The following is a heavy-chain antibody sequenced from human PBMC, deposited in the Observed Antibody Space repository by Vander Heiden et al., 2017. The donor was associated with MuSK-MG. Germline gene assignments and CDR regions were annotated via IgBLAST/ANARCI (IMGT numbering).Heavy chain of an antibody. D-gene: IGHD3-10*01. J-gene: IGHJ5*02. CDR2: IYYSGST. Sequence: QLQLQESGPGLVKPSETLSLTCTVSGGSIRSSSYYWGWIRQPPGKGLEWIGSIYYSGSTYYNPSLKSRVTISVDTSKNQFSLKLSSVTAADTAVYYCARHYFRDWFGELFGYNWFDPWGQGTLVTVSS. CDR3: ARHYFRDWFGELFGYNWFDP. V-gene: IGHV4-39*01. CDR1: GGSIRSSSYY.